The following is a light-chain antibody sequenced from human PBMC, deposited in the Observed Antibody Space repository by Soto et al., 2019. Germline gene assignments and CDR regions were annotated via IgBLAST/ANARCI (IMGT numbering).Light chain of an antibody. CDR3: QPRSNWPRT. CDR1: QSVSSY. CDR2: DAS. Sequence: EIVLTQSPATLSLSPGERATLSCRASQSVSSYLAWYQQKPGQAPRLLIYDASNRATGIPARFSGSGSGTDFTLTISSLEPEDSAVYYCQPRSNWPRTFGQGTKVDIK. J-gene: IGKJ1*01. V-gene: IGKV3-11*01.